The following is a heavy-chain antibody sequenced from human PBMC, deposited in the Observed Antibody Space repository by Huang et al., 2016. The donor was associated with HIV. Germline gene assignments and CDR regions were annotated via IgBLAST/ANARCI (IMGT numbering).Heavy chain of an antibody. J-gene: IGHJ4*02. CDR3: ARVPSDHFSDY. V-gene: IGHV1-18*01. CDR1: GYTFSIYG. CDR2: VSAYSGYT. Sequence: QIQLVQSGPEVKKPGASVKVSCKASGYTFSIYGISWVRQAPGQGPAWMGEVSAYSGYTNYSQKFQGRVTRTADTAASTAYMDWRSLTSDDTAVYYCARVPSDHFSDYWGQGTLVTVSS.